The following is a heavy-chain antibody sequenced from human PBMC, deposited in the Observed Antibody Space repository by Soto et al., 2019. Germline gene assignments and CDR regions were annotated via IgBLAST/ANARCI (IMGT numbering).Heavy chain of an antibody. V-gene: IGHV1-46*01. CDR1: GDTFTSYY. D-gene: IGHD3-22*01. Sequence: GAPVKVSGKASGDTFTSYYIHWVRQAPWQGGGWMGIIKHSGGSTSHAQKFQGRVTMTRDTSTSTVYMELSSLRSEDTALYYCAGVDYYDSSGYSYYYYGMDVGAKGPRSPS. CDR2: IKHSGGST. J-gene: IGHJ6*02. CDR3: AGVDYYDSSGYSYYYYGMDV.